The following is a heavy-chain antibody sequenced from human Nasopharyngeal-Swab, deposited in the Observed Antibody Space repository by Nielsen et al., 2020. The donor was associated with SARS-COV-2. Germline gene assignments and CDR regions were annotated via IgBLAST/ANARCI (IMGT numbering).Heavy chain of an antibody. CDR1: GFNFSDYG. CDR3: ARGSTAGDY. CDR2: VWHDGNNK. J-gene: IGHJ4*02. D-gene: IGHD2-8*02. Sequence: GESLKISCTAFGFNFSDYGMHWVRQAPGNGLEWVAAVWHDGNNKYHAESVKGRFTISRDNSKNTMYLQMSSLTVDDSAMYYCARGSTAGDYWGQGTLVTVSS. V-gene: IGHV3-33*01.